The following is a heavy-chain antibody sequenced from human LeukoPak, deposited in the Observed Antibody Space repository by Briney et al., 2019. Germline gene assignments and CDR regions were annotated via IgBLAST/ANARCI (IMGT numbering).Heavy chain of an antibody. Sequence: SETPSLTCAVSGYSISSGYFWGWVRPPPRKGLGWIGGIYHSGSTYYNPSLKSRVTISVDTSKNQFSLKLSSVTAADTAVYYCARASGLGGSSSGAWGAIFDYWGQGTLVTVSS. V-gene: IGHV4-38-2*01. CDR1: GYSISSGYF. D-gene: IGHD1-26*01. CDR3: ARASGLGGSSSGAWGAIFDY. J-gene: IGHJ4*02. CDR2: IYHSGST.